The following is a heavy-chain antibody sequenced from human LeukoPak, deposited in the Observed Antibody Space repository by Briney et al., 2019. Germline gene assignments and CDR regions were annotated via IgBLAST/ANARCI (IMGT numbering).Heavy chain of an antibody. CDR3: ARHLPGYSNTWPGP. Sequence: PSDTLSLTCTVSGGSVSNGSYYWGWIRQPPGKGLEWIGSIYHSGSTYYNPSLKSRVTISVDTSKNQFSLKLRSVTAADTAVYYCARHLPGYSNTWPGPWDQGNLVTVSS. V-gene: IGHV4-39*01. CDR1: GGSVSNGSYY. J-gene: IGHJ5*02. CDR2: IYHSGST. D-gene: IGHD4-11*01.